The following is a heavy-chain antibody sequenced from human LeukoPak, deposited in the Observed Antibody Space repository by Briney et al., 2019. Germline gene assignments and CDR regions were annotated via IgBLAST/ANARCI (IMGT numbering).Heavy chain of an antibody. D-gene: IGHD2-8*01. V-gene: IGHV3-30*18. J-gene: IGHJ6*03. CDR2: ISYDGSNK. CDR3: AKDRCSNGIGCYYYYMDV. Sequence: PGGSLRLSCAASGFTFSSYEMNWVRQAPNKGLEWVAVISYDGSNKYYADSVKGRFTISRDKSKNTLYLQMNSLRAEDTAVYYCAKDRCSNGIGCYYYYMDVWGKGTTVTISS. CDR1: GFTFSSYE.